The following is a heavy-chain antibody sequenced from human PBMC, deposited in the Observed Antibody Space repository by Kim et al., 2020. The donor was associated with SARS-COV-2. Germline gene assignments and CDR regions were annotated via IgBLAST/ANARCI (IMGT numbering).Heavy chain of an antibody. V-gene: IGHV4-59*08. CDR2: T. D-gene: IGHD6-6*01. CDR3: ARQAARRFFDY. J-gene: IGHJ4*02. Sequence: TTSDPPLKSRVTISVDTSKNQFSLKLSSVTAAAAAVYYCARQAARRFFDYWGQGTLVTVSS.